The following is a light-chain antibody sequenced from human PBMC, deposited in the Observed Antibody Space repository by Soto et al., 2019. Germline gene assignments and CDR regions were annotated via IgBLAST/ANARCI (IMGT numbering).Light chain of an antibody. CDR2: GAS. CDR3: QQYNNWPPWT. CDR1: QSVSSN. V-gene: IGKV3-15*01. J-gene: IGKJ3*01. Sequence: EIVMTQSPATLSVSPGERATLSCRASQSVSSNLAWYQQKPGQAPRLLIYGASTRATGIPARFSGSGSGTEFTLTISSLQSEDFAFYYCQQYNNWPPWTFGPGTKVDI.